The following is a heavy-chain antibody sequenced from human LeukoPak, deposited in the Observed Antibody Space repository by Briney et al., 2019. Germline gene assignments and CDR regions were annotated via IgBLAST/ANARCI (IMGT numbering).Heavy chain of an antibody. CDR1: GHTFSSYA. CDR3: AREDSSGSGFDL. J-gene: IGHJ4*02. CDR2: ISHDGSND. D-gene: IGHD6-19*01. Sequence: PGGSLRLSCAASGHTFSSYAMHWVRQAPGKGLEWVSFISHDGSNDNYADSVKGRFTISRDNSKNTLYLQMSSLRVDDTAVFYCAREDSSGSGFDLWGQGTLVTVSS. V-gene: IGHV3-30-3*01.